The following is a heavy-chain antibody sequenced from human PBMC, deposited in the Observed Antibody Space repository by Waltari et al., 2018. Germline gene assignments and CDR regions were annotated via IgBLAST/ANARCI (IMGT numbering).Heavy chain of an antibody. J-gene: IGHJ4*02. Sequence: EVQLVESGGGLAQPGGSLSLSCAAFALSSSHSWMTWVPQASGKGPEWVANIKQDGSEKYYMDSVKGRFIISRDNAKNSLYLQMNNLRVEDTAVYYCTRGGRDSSWYWRDWGQGTLVTVSS. V-gene: IGHV3-7*01. CDR1: ALSSSHSW. D-gene: IGHD6-13*01. CDR3: TRGGRDSSWYWRD. CDR2: IKQDGSEK.